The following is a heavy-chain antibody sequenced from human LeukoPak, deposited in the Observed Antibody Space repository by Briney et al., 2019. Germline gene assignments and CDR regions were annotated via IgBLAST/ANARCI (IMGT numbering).Heavy chain of an antibody. J-gene: IGHJ4*02. Sequence: GSNKYSADSVKGRFTISRDNSKNTLYLQMNSLRAEDTAVYYCARDGVLSYFDYWGQGTLVTVSS. V-gene: IGHV3-30*01. D-gene: IGHD4/OR15-4a*01. CDR3: ARDGVLSYFDY. CDR2: GSNK.